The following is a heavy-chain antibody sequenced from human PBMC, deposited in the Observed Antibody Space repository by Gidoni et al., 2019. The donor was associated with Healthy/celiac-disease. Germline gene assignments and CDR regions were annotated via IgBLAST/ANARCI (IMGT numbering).Heavy chain of an antibody. V-gene: IGHV4-59*01. D-gene: IGHD4-17*01. CDR3: ARVFGEGGYGDYGPLDY. J-gene: IGHJ4*02. CDR1: GGSISSYY. Sequence: QVQLQESGPGLVKPSETLSLTCTVSGGSISSYYWSWIRQPPGKGLEWIGYIYYSGSTNYNPSLKSRVTISVDTSKNQFSLKLSSVTAADTAVYYCARVFGEGGYGDYGPLDYWGQGTLVTVSS. CDR2: IYYSGST.